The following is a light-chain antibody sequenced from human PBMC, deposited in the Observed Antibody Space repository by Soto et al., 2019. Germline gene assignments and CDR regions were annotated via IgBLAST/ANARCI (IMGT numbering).Light chain of an antibody. J-gene: IGKJ2*01. CDR1: QSIRGW. Sequence: DIQMTQSPSTLSASVGDRVTITSRASQSIRGWLAWYQQKPGKAPKLLIYDASNLESGVPSRFSGSGYGTEFTLTIINLQPDDFATYYCQQYYSYSLYTFGQGTK. CDR3: QQYYSYSLYT. CDR2: DAS. V-gene: IGKV1-5*01.